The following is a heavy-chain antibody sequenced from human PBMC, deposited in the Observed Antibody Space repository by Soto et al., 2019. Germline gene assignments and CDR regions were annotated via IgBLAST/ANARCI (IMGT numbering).Heavy chain of an antibody. CDR2: INPNSGGT. J-gene: IGHJ6*02. CDR3: ARGHYMVAGTDLLNYYYGMDV. V-gene: IGHV1-2*04. Sequence: ASVKVSCKASGYTFTGYYMHWVRQAPGQGLEWMGCINPNSGGTNYAQKFQGWVTMTRDTSISTAYMELSRLRSDDTAVYYCARGHYMVAGTDLLNYYYGMDVWGQGTTVTVSS. CDR1: GYTFTGYY. D-gene: IGHD6-19*01.